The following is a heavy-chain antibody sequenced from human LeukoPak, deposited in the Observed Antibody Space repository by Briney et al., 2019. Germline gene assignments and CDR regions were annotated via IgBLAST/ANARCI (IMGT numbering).Heavy chain of an antibody. CDR3: ARVWGSDAFDI. J-gene: IGHJ3*02. V-gene: IGHV3-30*04. D-gene: IGHD3-16*01. CDR2: MSSDGRNK. Sequence: PGRSLRLSCAVSGFTFSSYAVHWVRQAPGKGLEWMAVMSSDGRNKYYADSVKGRFTISRDNAKNTLYLQMNSLRAEDTAEYYCARVWGSDAFDIWGQGTMVTVSS. CDR1: GFTFSSYA.